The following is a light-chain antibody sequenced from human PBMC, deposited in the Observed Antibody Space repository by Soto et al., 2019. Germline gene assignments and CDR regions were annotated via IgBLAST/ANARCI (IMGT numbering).Light chain of an antibody. CDR3: TVWDDSLRGRL. J-gene: IGLJ2*01. CDR1: SSNIEVNY. V-gene: IGLV1-47*01. Sequence: QAVVTQPPSASGTPGQRVTISCSGASSNIEVNYVYWYQKLPGTAPRLLIYRNNQRPSGVPDRFPGSKSGTSASLAISALRSEDEADYYCTVWDDSLRGRLFGGGTKLTVL. CDR2: RNN.